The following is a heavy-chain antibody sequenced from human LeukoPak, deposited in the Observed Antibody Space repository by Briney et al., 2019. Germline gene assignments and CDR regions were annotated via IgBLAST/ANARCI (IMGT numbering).Heavy chain of an antibody. J-gene: IGHJ4*02. D-gene: IGHD2-21*01. CDR2: ISGSGGST. CDR3: AKFLPTHIVVANYYFDY. Sequence: GGSLRLSCAASGFTFSSYAMSWGRQAPGKGLEWVSAISGSGGSTYYADSVKGRFTISRDNSKNTLYLQMNSLRAEDTAVYYCAKFLPTHIVVANYYFDYWGQGTLVTVSS. V-gene: IGHV3-23*01. CDR1: GFTFSSYA.